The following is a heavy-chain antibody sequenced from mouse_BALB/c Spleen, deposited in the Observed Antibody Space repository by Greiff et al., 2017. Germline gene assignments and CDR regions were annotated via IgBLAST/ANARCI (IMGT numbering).Heavy chain of an antibody. D-gene: IGHD1-1*01. CDR1: GFNIKDTY. J-gene: IGHJ4*01. CDR3: ARGLDYYGSSSYYYAMDY. CDR2: IDPANGNT. V-gene: IGHV14-3*02. Sequence: EVQLQQSGAELVKPGASVKLSCTASGFNIKDTYMHWVKQRPEQGLEWIGRIDPANGNTKYDPKFQGKATITADTSPNTAYLQLSSLTSEDTAVYYCARGLDYYGSSSYYYAMDYWGQGTSVTVSS.